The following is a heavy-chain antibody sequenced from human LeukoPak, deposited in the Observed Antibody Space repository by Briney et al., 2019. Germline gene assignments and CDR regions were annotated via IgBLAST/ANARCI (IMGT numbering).Heavy chain of an antibody. D-gene: IGHD6-19*01. J-gene: IGHJ4*02. V-gene: IGHV4-59*08. CDR1: GGSISSYY. CDR3: ARTGYSIGWYYFDY. Sequence: PSETLSLTCTVYGGSISSYYWSWIRQPPGKGMEYIGYIYYSGSTNYNPSLKSRVTISVDTSKNQFSLKLSSVTAADTAVYYCARTGYSIGWYYFDYWGQGTLVTVSS. CDR2: IYYSGST.